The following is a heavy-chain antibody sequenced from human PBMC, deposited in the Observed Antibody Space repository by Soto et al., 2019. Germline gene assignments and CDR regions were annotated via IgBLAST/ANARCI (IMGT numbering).Heavy chain of an antibody. CDR2: ISGNGIST. D-gene: IGHD3-10*01. Sequence: PGGSLRLSCAASGFTFNNYAMSWVRQAPGKGLEWVSAISGNGISTYYADSVRGRFTISRDNSENTLFLQMNRLKADDTAVYYCTRDAISMVRGTGNWFDPWGQGTLVTVSS. V-gene: IGHV3-23*01. CDR1: GFTFNNYA. CDR3: TRDAISMVRGTGNWFDP. J-gene: IGHJ5*02.